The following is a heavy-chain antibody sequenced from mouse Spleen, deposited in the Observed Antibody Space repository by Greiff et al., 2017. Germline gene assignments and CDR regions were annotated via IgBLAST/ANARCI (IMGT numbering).Heavy chain of an antibody. CDR3: VPSTGGYFDY. J-gene: IGHJ2*01. CDR1: GYTFTDYN. CDR2: INPNNGGT. V-gene: IGHV1-22*01. D-gene: IGHD4-1*02. Sequence: DVQLQESGPELVKPGASVKMSCKASGYTFTDYNMHWVKQSHGKSLEWIGYINPNNGGTSYNQKFKGKATLTVNKSSSTAYMELRSLTSEDSAVYYCVPSTGGYFDYWGQGTTLTVSS.